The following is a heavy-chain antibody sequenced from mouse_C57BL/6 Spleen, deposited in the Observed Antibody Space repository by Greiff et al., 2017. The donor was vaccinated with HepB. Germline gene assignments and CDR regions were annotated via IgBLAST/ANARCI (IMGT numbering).Heavy chain of an antibody. V-gene: IGHV1-82*01. J-gene: IGHJ3*01. CDR3: ATGYLAWFAY. D-gene: IGHD3-2*02. Sequence: VQLQQSGPELVKPGASVKISCKASGYAFSSSWMNWVKQRPGKGLEWIGRIYPGDGDTNYNGKFKGKATLTADKSSSTAYMQLSSLTSEDSAVYFCATGYLAWFAYWGQGTLVTVSA. CDR2: IYPGDGDT. CDR1: GYAFSSSW.